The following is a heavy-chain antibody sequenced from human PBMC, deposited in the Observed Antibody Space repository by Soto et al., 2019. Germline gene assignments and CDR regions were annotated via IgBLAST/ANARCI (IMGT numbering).Heavy chain of an antibody. Sequence: SETLSLTCTVSGVSISTYYWSWIRQPPGKGLEWIGYIYYSGSTNYNPSLKSRVTISVDTSKNQFSLKLSSVTAADTAVYYCARAGSSHIDYCGQRTLVTVSS. CDR3: ARAGSSHIDY. V-gene: IGHV4-59*08. CDR2: IYYSGST. D-gene: IGHD3-10*01. CDR1: GVSISTYY. J-gene: IGHJ4*02.